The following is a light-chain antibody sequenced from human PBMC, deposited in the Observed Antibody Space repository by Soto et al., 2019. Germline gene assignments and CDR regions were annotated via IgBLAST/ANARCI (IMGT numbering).Light chain of an antibody. CDR1: RSDVGGYNL. CDR3: CSYAGSRTLV. V-gene: IGLV2-23*01. Sequence: QSALTQPASVSGSPGQSITIPCTGSRSDVGGYNLVSWYQQHPGKAPKLMICDDNKRPSGVSNRFSGSKSGNTASLTISGLQAEDEADYHCCSYAGSRTLVFGGGTKLTVL. CDR2: DDN. J-gene: IGLJ2*01.